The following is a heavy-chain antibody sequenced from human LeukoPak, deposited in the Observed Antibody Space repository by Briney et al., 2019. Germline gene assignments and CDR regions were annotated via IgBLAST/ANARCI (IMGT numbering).Heavy chain of an antibody. V-gene: IGHV3-7*03. J-gene: IGHJ4*02. CDR2: IKQDGSQK. CDR1: GLTFSSYW. CDR3: AGAGLDY. Sequence: GGSLRLSCAASGLTFSSYWMSWVRQAPGKGPEWVANIKQDGSQKYYVDSVKGRFTISRDNAKNSLYLQMNSLSAEETAVYYCAGAGLDYWGQGTLVTVSS.